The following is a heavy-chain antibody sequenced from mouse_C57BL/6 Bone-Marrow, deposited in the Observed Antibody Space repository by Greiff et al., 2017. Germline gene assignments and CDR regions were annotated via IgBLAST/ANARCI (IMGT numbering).Heavy chain of an antibody. CDR3: ARNDYDDFDY. Sequence: VKLQESGAELVKPGASVKISCKASGYAFSSYWMNWVKQRPGKSLEWIGQIYPGDGDTNYNGKFKGKATLTADKSSSTAYMELRSLTSEDSAVYFCARNDYDDFDYWGQGTTLTVSS. CDR2: IYPGDGDT. J-gene: IGHJ2*01. CDR1: GYAFSSYW. D-gene: IGHD2-4*01. V-gene: IGHV1-80*01.